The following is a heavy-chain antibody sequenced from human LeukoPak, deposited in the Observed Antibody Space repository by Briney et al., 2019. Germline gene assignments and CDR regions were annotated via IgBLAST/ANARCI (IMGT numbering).Heavy chain of an antibody. CDR1: GGSINSYY. Sequence: ASETLSLTCTVSGGSINSYYWSWIRQPPGKGLECIGYIHYTGSTNYNPSLKSRVTISVDTSKNQFSLKLSSVTAADTAIYYCARGGYYGSGNDFRFDPWGQGTLVTVPS. CDR2: IHYTGST. J-gene: IGHJ5*02. CDR3: ARGGYYGSGNDFRFDP. D-gene: IGHD3-10*01. V-gene: IGHV4-59*01.